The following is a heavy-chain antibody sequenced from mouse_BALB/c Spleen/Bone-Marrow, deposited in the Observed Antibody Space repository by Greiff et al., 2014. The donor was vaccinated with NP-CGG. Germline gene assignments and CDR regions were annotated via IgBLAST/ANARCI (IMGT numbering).Heavy chain of an antibody. CDR2: INPYNDGT. Sequence: VQLQQPGPELVKPGASAKMSCKASGYTFTSYVMHWVKQKPGQGLEWIGYINPYNDGTKYNEKFKGKATLTSDKSSSTAYMELSSLTSEDSAVYYGAREGVDYFDYWGQGTTLTVSS. J-gene: IGHJ2*01. CDR1: GYTFTSYV. V-gene: IGHV1-14*01. CDR3: AREGVDYFDY.